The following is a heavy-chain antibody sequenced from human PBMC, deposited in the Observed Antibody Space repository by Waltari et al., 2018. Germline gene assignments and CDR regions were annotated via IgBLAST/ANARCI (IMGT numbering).Heavy chain of an antibody. CDR2: IKQDGSEK. Sequence: EVQLVESGGGLVQPGGSLRLSCAASGFTFSSYWMSWVRQAPGKGLEWVANIKQDGSEKYYVDSVKGRFTISRDNAKNSLYLQMNSLRAEDTAVYYCARIWTPLYDLDAFDIWGQGTMVTVSS. CDR3: ARIWTPLYDLDAFDI. D-gene: IGHD3-3*01. V-gene: IGHV3-7*01. J-gene: IGHJ3*02. CDR1: GFTFSSYW.